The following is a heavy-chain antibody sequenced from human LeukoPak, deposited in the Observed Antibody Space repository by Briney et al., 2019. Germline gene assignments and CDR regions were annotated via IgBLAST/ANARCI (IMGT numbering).Heavy chain of an antibody. Sequence: ASVKVSCKASGYTFTSYDINWVRQATGQGLEWMGWMNPNSGNTGYAQKFQGRVTITRNTYISTAYMELSSLRSEDTAVYYCARGRRVSRPYNWFDPWGQGTLVTVSS. V-gene: IGHV1-8*01. CDR1: GYTFTSYD. J-gene: IGHJ5*02. CDR2: MNPNSGNT. CDR3: ARGRRVSRPYNWFDP. D-gene: IGHD6-13*01.